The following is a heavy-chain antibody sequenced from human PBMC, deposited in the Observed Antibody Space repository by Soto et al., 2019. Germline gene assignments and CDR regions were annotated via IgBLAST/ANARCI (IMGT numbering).Heavy chain of an antibody. J-gene: IGHJ5*02. CDR3: ARGGDPVAGSGWFDP. CDR2: INHSGST. V-gene: IGHV4-34*01. Sequence: QVQLQQWGAGLLKPSETLSLTCAVYGGSFSGYYWSWIRQPPGKGLEWIGEINHSGSTNYNPSLKSRVNISVDTSKNQFSLKLSSVTAADTAVYYCARGGDPVAGSGWFDPWGQGTLVTVSS. D-gene: IGHD6-19*01. CDR1: GGSFSGYY.